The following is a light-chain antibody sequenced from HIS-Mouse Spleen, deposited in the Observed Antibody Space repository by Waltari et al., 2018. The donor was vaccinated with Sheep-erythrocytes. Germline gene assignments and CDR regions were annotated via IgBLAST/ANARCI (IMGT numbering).Light chain of an antibody. V-gene: IGKV3-11*01. J-gene: IGKJ2*01. CDR2: DAS. Sequence: EIVLTQSPATLSLSPGERATPSCRASQGVSSYLAWYQQKPGQAPRLLIYDASNRATGIPARFSGSRSGTDFTLTISSLEPEDFAVYYCQQRSNWYTFGQGTKLEIK. CDR3: QQRSNWYT. CDR1: QGVSSY.